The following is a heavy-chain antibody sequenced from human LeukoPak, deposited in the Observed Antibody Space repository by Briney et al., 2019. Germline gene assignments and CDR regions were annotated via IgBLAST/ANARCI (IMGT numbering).Heavy chain of an antibody. Sequence: ASVKVSCKASGYTFTGYYMHWVRQAPGQGLEWMGWINPNSGGTNYAQKFQGRFTMTRDTSISTAYMELSRLGSDDTAVYYCARVKGSWHLDAFDIWGQGTMVTVSS. J-gene: IGHJ3*02. V-gene: IGHV1-2*02. CDR1: GYTFTGYY. CDR3: ARVKGSWHLDAFDI. CDR2: INPNSGGT. D-gene: IGHD6-13*01.